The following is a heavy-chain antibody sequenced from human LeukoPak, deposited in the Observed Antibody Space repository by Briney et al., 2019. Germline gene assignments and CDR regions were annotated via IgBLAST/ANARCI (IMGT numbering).Heavy chain of an antibody. CDR3: VREDLEEIGGSYIGNLDL. CDR2: ISSSSGSI. D-gene: IGHD3-22*01. V-gene: IGHV3-48*04. J-gene: IGHJ5*02. CDR1: GFTFSDWS. Sequence: GGSLTLTCEGSGFTFSDWSMNWVRQAPGKGPEWVSCISSSSGSIFFPDSVRGRLDTSRPDAKNSIYLQMSSLRAEDTAVYHCVREDLEEIGGSYIGNLDLWGRETRVTVSS.